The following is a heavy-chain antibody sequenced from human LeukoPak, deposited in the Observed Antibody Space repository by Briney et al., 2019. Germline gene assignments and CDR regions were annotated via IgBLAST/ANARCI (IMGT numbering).Heavy chain of an antibody. J-gene: IGHJ4*02. CDR1: GGSISSYY. CDR3: ARVRSGYGGDGYYFDY. CDR2: IYYSGST. Sequence: TSETLSLTCTVSGGSISSYYWSWIRQPPGKGLEWIGYIYYSGSTNYNPSLKSRVTISVDTSKNQFSLKLSSVTAADTAVYYCARVRSGYGGDGYYFDYWGQGTLVTVSS. V-gene: IGHV4-59*01. D-gene: IGHD5-12*01.